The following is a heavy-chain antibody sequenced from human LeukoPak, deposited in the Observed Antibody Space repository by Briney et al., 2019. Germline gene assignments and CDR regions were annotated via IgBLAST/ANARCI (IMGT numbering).Heavy chain of an antibody. J-gene: IGHJ4*02. Sequence: ASLKVSCKASGYTFTVYNMHWVRQGLRQGLGRVGWINTNSGGTNYAQTFQGKVTMTRNTSSSTAYMELSRLRPDDTAVYYCARDWLDSSGYYYSDYWGEGTLVTVSS. V-gene: IGHV1-2*02. CDR2: INTNSGGT. CDR3: ARDWLDSSGYYYSDY. CDR1: GYTFTVYN. D-gene: IGHD3-22*01.